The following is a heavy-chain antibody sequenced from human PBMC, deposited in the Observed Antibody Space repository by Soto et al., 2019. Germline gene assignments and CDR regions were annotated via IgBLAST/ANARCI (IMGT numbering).Heavy chain of an antibody. Sequence: QLQLQESGPGLVKPSETLSLTCTVSGGSISSSSYYWGWIRQPPGKGLEWIGSIYYSGSTYYNPSLKSRVTISVDTSKNQFSLKLSSVTAADTAVYYCARQTTYYDFWSGPVQIVPFDYWGQGTLVTVSS. CDR1: GGSISSSSYY. CDR3: ARQTTYYDFWSGPVQIVPFDY. D-gene: IGHD3-3*01. CDR2: IYYSGST. J-gene: IGHJ4*02. V-gene: IGHV4-39*01.